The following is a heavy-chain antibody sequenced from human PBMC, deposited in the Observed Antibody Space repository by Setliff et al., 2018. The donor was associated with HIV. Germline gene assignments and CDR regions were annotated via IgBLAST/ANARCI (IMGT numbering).Heavy chain of an antibody. V-gene: IGHV3-30*03. CDR1: GFTSSNYD. Sequence: QPGGSLRLSCAASGFTSSNYDMHWVRQAPGKGLQWVAVISYDGNKKYYADSVKGRFTISRDNSKNTLYLQMDSLRTEDTAVYYCASSYPNYNYGNYDFWSGYYHDDAFDIWGRGTMVTVSS. D-gene: IGHD3-3*01. CDR3: ASSYPNYNYGNYDFWSGYYHDDAFDI. CDR2: ISYDGNKK. J-gene: IGHJ3*02.